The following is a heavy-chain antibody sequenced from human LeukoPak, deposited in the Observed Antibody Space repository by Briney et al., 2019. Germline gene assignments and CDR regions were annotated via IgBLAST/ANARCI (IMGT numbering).Heavy chain of an antibody. D-gene: IGHD3-10*01. CDR1: GFTFSTYA. CDR2: ISSGGVYE. Sequence: GRSLRLSCAASGFTFSTYAMHWVRQAPGKGLEWVSIISSGGVYEYYADSVKGRFTISRDNSKNTLYLQLNSLRTEDTAVYYCARDSTYYYDSGSSGPHCFDNWGQGTLVTVSS. CDR3: ARDSTYYYDSGSSGPHCFDN. J-gene: IGHJ4*02. V-gene: IGHV3-30*01.